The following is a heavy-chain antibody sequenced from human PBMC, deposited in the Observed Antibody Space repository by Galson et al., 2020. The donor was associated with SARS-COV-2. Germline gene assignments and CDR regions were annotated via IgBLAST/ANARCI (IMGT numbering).Heavy chain of an antibody. Sequence: GGSLRLSCAASGFTFTSYGMHWVRQAPGKGLEWVTFIRYDGSNKYYADSVKGRFTISRDNSKNTLYLQMNSLRAEDTAVYYCAKDSPTIFGVVEGDHFDYWGQGTLVTVSS. J-gene: IGHJ4*02. V-gene: IGHV3-30*02. CDR1: GFTFTSYG. D-gene: IGHD3-3*01. CDR2: IRYDGSNK. CDR3: AKDSPTIFGVVEGDHFDY.